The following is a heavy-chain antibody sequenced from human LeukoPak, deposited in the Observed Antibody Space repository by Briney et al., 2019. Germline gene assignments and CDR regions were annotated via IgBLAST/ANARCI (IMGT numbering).Heavy chain of an antibody. J-gene: IGHJ4*02. CDR3: ARDRSSGWYSDYFDY. CDR1: GFTFSSYG. D-gene: IGHD6-19*01. CDR2: IWYDGSNK. V-gene: IGHV3-33*01. Sequence: GGSLRLSCAASGFTFSSYGMHWVRQAPGKGLEWVAVIWYDGSNKYYADSVKGRFTISRDNSKNTLYLQMNSLRAEDTAVYYCARDRSSGWYSDYFDYWGQGTLVTVSS.